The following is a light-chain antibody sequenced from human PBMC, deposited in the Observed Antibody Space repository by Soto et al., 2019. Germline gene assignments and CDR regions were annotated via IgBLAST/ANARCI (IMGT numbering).Light chain of an antibody. V-gene: IGKV1-9*01. Sequence: IQLTQSPSSLSASLGDRVTITCRAGQGISTYLAWYQQKPRKAPKLLIYAASTLQSGVPSRFSGSGSGTDFTLTISSLQPEDFATYYCQQLHSYPLTFGGGTKVDIK. CDR2: AAS. CDR3: QQLHSYPLT. CDR1: QGISTY. J-gene: IGKJ4*01.